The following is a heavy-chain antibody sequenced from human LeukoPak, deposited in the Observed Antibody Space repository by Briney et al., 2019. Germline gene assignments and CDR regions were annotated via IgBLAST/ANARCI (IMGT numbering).Heavy chain of an antibody. D-gene: IGHD6-19*01. CDR3: ARQGYISGQGFRNNWFDP. J-gene: IGHJ5*02. Sequence: SETLSLTCTVSGGSISSSSFYWGWIRQPPGKGLEWIGTIFYSGSTYYNPSLRSRVTMSVDTSKNQFSLRLSSVAAADTAVYYCARQGYISGQGFRNNWFDPWGQGSLVTVSS. V-gene: IGHV4-39*01. CDR2: IFYSGST. CDR1: GGSISSSSFY.